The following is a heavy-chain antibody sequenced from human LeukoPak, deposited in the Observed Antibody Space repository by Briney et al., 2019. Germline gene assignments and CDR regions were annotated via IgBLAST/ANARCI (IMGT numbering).Heavy chain of an antibody. CDR2: ISAYNGKR. D-gene: IGHD3-22*01. CDR1: GYTFISYG. CDR3: ARDYAYYYDSSGYYYSGGD. Sequence: ASVKVSCKACGYTFISYGRSWVRQARGQGLEWMGCISAYNGKRKYAQQLQGRVTMTTDTSTSTAYMELRSLRSDDTAVYYCARDYAYYYDSSGYYYSGGDRGQGTLVTVSS. V-gene: IGHV1-18*01. J-gene: IGHJ4*02.